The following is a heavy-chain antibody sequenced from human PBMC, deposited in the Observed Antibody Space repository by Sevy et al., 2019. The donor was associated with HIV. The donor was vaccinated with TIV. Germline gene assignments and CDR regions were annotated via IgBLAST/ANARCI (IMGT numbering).Heavy chain of an antibody. CDR3: AKDNKAAAEEDWFDP. D-gene: IGHD6-13*01. Sequence: GGSLRLSYAASGFTFSSYAMSWVRQAPGKGLEWVSAISGSGGSTYYADSVKGRFTISRDNSKNTLYLQMNSLRAEDTAVYYWAKDNKAAAEEDWFDPWGQGTLVTVSS. CDR1: GFTFSSYA. V-gene: IGHV3-23*01. J-gene: IGHJ5*02. CDR2: ISGSGGST.